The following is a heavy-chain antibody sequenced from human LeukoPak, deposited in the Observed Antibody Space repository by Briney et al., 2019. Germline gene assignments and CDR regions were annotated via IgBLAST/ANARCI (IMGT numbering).Heavy chain of an antibody. Sequence: ASVKVSCKASGYTFTGYYMHWVRQAPGQGLEWMGWINPNSGGTNYAQKFQGRVTMTRDTSISTAYMELSRLRSDDTAVYYCARDLGYCSGGSCQNFDYWGQGTLVTVSS. V-gene: IGHV1-2*02. J-gene: IGHJ4*02. D-gene: IGHD2-15*01. CDR1: GYTFTGYY. CDR3: ARDLGYCSGGSCQNFDY. CDR2: INPNSGGT.